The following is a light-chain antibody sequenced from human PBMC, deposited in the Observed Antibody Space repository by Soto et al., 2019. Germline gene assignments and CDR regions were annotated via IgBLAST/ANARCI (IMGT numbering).Light chain of an antibody. CDR2: DAS. J-gene: IGKJ3*01. CDR1: HDITSY. Sequence: DIQMTQSPSSLSASVGDRVTITCQASHDITSYLNWYQHKPGKAPKLLIYDASILEAGVPSRFSGSGSGTDFTLTISNLQPEDFATYYCQQTYSTPFTFGPGTKVDIK. CDR3: QQTYSTPFT. V-gene: IGKV1-39*01.